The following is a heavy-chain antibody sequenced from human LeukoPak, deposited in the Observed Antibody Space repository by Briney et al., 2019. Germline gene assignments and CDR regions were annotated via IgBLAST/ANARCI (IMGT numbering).Heavy chain of an antibody. V-gene: IGHV1-18*01. CDR1: GATVSSYA. CDR2: ITTYNGVK. D-gene: IGHD5-24*01. CDR3: ARDRDGRRGRHCHFYGMDV. Sequence: ASVKVSCKASGATVSSYAISCVRQAPGQGLEWMGWITTYNGVKFYGQKFQGRVTMTTDTSTTTVYMELTSLTPDDTAVYYCARDRDGRRGRHCHFYGMDVWGQGTTVTVSS. J-gene: IGHJ6*02.